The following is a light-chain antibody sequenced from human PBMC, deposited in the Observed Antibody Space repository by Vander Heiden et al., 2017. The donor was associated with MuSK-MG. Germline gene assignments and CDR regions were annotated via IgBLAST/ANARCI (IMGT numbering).Light chain of an antibody. CDR3: CHRQSTGLT. CDR2: AAS. V-gene: IGKV1-39*01. CDR1: QRISSY. J-gene: IGKJ4*01. Sequence: LPPSSLSALVRGRITTTSRASQRISSYFISCQQKPAEDPKLLIYAASSLQSAVIPTFSSSRSARDFSLTTISMLPQDFATYYCCHRQSTGLTFGGGTKVE.